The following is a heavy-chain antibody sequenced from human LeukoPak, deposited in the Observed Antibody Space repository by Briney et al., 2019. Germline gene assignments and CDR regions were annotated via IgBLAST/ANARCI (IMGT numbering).Heavy chain of an antibody. D-gene: IGHD2-21*02. CDR3: AKDMRNCGGDCYLGWYFDL. J-gene: IGHJ2*01. CDR1: GFTFDDYA. V-gene: IGHV3-43*02. CDR2: ISGDGGST. Sequence: GGSLRLSCAASGFTFDDYAMHWVRQAPGKGLEWVSLISGDGGSTYYADSVKGRFTISRDNSKNSLYLQMNSLRTEDTALYYCAKDMRNCGGDCYLGWYFDLWGRGTLVTVSS.